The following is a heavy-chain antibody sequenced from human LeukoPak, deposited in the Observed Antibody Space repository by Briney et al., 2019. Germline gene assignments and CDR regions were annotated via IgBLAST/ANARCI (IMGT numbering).Heavy chain of an antibody. Sequence: PGRSLRLSCAASGFTFSSYGMHWVRQAPGKGLEWVAVISYDGSNKYYADSVKGRFTISRDNSKITLYLQMNSLRAEDTAVYYCAKGDVGITMIVVVGPWGQGTLVTVSS. V-gene: IGHV3-30*18. CDR2: ISYDGSNK. CDR3: AKGDVGITMIVVVGP. D-gene: IGHD3-22*01. J-gene: IGHJ5*02. CDR1: GFTFSSYG.